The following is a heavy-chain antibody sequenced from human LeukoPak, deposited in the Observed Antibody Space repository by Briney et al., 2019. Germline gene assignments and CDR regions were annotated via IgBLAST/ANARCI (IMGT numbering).Heavy chain of an antibody. Sequence: GGSLRLSCAASGLTVSSYSMNWVRQAPGKGLEWVSYISSSSSTIYYADSVKGRFTISRDNAKNSLYLQMNSLRDEDTAVYYCARARASGRSGFDYWGQGTLVTVSS. V-gene: IGHV3-48*02. D-gene: IGHD2-15*01. J-gene: IGHJ4*02. CDR1: GLTVSSYS. CDR2: ISSSSSTI. CDR3: ARARASGRSGFDY.